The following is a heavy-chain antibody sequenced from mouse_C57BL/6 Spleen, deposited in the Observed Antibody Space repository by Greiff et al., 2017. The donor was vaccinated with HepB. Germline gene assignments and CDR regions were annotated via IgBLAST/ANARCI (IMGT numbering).Heavy chain of an antibody. CDR1: GYTFTDYE. V-gene: IGHV1-15*01. Sequence: QVQLKQSGAELVRPGASVTLSCKASGYTFTDYEMHWVKQTPVHGLEWIGAIDPETGGTAYNQKFKGKAILTADKSSSTAYMELRSLTSEDSAVYYCTRRKFSHGAMDYWGQGTSATVSS. CDR2: IDPETGGT. CDR3: TRRKFSHGAMDY. J-gene: IGHJ4*01.